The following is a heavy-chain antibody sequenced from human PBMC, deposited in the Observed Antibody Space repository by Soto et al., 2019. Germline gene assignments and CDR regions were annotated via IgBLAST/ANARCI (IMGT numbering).Heavy chain of an antibody. V-gene: IGHV1-8*01. J-gene: IGHJ5*02. CDR3: ARSPPRVERNNYAGGWFDP. CDR1: GYTFTSYD. CDR2: MNPNSGNT. Sequence: ASVKLSCKASGYTFTSYDINWVRQATGQGLEWMGWMNPNSGNTGYPQKFQGRVTMTRNTSISTAYMELSSLRFEDTAVYYCARSPPRVERNNYAGGWFDPWGQGTLVTVSS. D-gene: IGHD4-4*01.